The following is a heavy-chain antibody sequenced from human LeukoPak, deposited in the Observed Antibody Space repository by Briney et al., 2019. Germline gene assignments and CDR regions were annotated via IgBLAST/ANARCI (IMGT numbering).Heavy chain of an antibody. CDR2: INWNGGST. CDR1: GFTFDDYG. D-gene: IGHD1-26*01. CDR3: ARSYMVGYITRAFDI. Sequence: GGSLRLSCAASGFTFDDYGMTWVRQAPGKGLEWVSAINWNGGSTGYADSVKGRFTISRDNADNSLYLHMNSLRVEDTAVYYCARSYMVGYITRAFDIWGQGTMVTVSS. J-gene: IGHJ3*02. V-gene: IGHV3-20*04.